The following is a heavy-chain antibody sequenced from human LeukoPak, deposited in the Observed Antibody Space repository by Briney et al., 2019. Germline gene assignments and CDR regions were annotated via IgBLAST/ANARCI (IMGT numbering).Heavy chain of an antibody. D-gene: IGHD6-6*01. V-gene: IGHV4-38-2*02. CDR2: IYHSGST. CDR3: AREESSSPDNDAFDI. CDR1: GYSISSGYY. Sequence: SETLSLTCTVSGYSISSGYYWGWIRPPPGKGLEWIGSIYHSGSTYYNPSLKSRVTISVDTSKNQFSLKLSSVTAADTAVYYCAREESSSPDNDAFDIWGQGTMVTVSS. J-gene: IGHJ3*02.